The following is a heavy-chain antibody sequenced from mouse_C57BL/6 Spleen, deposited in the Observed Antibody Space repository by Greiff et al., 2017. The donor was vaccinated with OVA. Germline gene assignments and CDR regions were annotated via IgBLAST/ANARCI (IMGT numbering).Heavy chain of an antibody. CDR3: AREGSRTYFDY. CDR1: GYTFTSYW. V-gene: IGHV1-50*01. J-gene: IGHJ2*01. D-gene: IGHD1-1*01. Sequence: QVQLQQPGAELVKPGASVKLSCKASGYTFTSYWMQWVKPRPGQGLAWIGEIDPSDSYTNYNQKFKGKATLTVDTSSSTAYMQLSSLTSEDSAVYYCAREGSRTYFDYWGQGTTLTVSS. CDR2: IDPSDSYT.